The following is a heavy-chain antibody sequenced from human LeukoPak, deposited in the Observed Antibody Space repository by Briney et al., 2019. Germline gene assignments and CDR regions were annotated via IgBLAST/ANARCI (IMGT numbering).Heavy chain of an antibody. Sequence: SQTLSLTCTVSGGSISSGSYYWSWIRQPAGKGLEWIGRIYTSGSTNYNPSLKSRVTISVDTSKNQFSLKLSSVTAADTAVYYCARVRQWLSSAFDIWGQGTMGTVSS. CDR1: GGSISSGSYY. D-gene: IGHD6-19*01. J-gene: IGHJ3*02. CDR3: ARVRQWLSSAFDI. V-gene: IGHV4-61*02. CDR2: IYTSGST.